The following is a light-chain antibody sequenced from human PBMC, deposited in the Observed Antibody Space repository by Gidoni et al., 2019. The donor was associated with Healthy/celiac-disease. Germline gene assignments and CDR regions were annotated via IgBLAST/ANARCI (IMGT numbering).Light chain of an antibody. CDR2: GNS. Sequence: QSVLTQPPPVSGAPGQRVTISCTGSSSNIGAGYDVHWYQQPTGTAPKLLIYGNSNRPSGVPDRFSGSKSGTSASLAITGLQAEDEADYYCQSYDSSLSVVFGGGTKLTVL. J-gene: IGLJ2*01. CDR1: SSNIGAGYD. V-gene: IGLV1-40*01. CDR3: QSYDSSLSVV.